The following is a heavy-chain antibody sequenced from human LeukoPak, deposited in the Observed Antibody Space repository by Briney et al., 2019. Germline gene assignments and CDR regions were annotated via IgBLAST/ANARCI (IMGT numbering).Heavy chain of an antibody. CDR3: ARVYSSGWYQLRYMGV. CDR2: ISSGSSYI. Sequence: PGGSLRLSCAASGFTFSSYTMNWVRQAPGKGLEWVSIISSGSSYIHYADSVKGRFTISRDNAKNSLYLQMNSLRAEDTAVYYCARVYSSGWYQLRYMGVWGKGTTVTISS. D-gene: IGHD6-19*01. CDR1: GFTFSSYT. J-gene: IGHJ6*03. V-gene: IGHV3-21*01.